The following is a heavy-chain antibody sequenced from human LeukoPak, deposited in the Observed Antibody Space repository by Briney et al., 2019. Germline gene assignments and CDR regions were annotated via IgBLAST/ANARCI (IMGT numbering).Heavy chain of an antibody. J-gene: IGHJ4*02. D-gene: IGHD6-19*01. CDR3: ARDWESYSSGWYGVDY. V-gene: IGHV3-20*04. Sequence: PGGSLRLSCAASGFTFDDYGMSWVRQAPGKGLEWVSGINWNGGSTGYADSVKGRFTISRDNAKNSLYLQMNSLRAEDTALYYCARDWESYSSGWYGVDYWGQGTLVTVSS. CDR1: GFTFDDYG. CDR2: INWNGGST.